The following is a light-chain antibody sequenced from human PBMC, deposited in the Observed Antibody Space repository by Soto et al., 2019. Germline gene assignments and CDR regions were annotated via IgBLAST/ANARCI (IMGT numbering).Light chain of an antibody. CDR2: EVS. CDR1: QSLLHITGETF. J-gene: IGKJ5*01. Sequence: DVVITQTPLSLSFAPVQPASISCKSSQSLLHITGETFLFWYLQKPGQSPQLPIYEVSTRVSGVPDRFSGSGSGTDFTLEISRVETDDVGIYYCMQSTQLPPTFGQGTRLEIK. V-gene: IGKV2D-29*02. CDR3: MQSTQLPPT.